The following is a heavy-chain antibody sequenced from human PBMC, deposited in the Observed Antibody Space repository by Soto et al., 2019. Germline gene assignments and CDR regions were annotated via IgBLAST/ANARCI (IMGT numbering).Heavy chain of an antibody. Sequence: GGSLRLSCAASGFTFSSYAMSWVRQAPGKGLEWVSAISGSGGSTYYADSVKGRFTISRDNSKNTLYLQMNSLRAEDTAVYYCAKDYDFWSGYTQYYFDYWGQGTLVTVSS. CDR2: ISGSGGST. J-gene: IGHJ4*02. CDR1: GFTFSSYA. D-gene: IGHD3-3*01. V-gene: IGHV3-23*01. CDR3: AKDYDFWSGYTQYYFDY.